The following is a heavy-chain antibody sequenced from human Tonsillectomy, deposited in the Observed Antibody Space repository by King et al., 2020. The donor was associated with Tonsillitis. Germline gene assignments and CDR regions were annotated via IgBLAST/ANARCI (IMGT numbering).Heavy chain of an antibody. J-gene: IGHJ4*02. D-gene: IGHD5-24*01. Sequence: VQSGGSLRLSCATSGFTFSSYWMSWVRQAPGKGLEWVANIKQDGMDLYYVDSVKGRFTISRDNAKNSLYLQMNSLRAEDTAVYYCARAGSLATIFDYWGQGTLVTVSS. CDR1: GFTFSSYW. CDR2: IKQDGMDL. V-gene: IGHV3-7*03. CDR3: ARAGSLATIFDY.